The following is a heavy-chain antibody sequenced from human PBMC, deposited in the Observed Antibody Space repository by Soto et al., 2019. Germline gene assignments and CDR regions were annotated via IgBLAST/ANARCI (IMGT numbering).Heavy chain of an antibody. CDR3: ATRYSSSPRSRRDYYYYGMDV. V-gene: IGHV1-69*13. Sequence: GASVKVSCKASGGTFSSYAISWVRQAPGQWLEWMGGIIPIFGTANYAQKFQGRVTITADESTSTAYMELSSLRSEDTAVYYCATRYSSSPRSRRDYYYYGMDVWGQGTTVTVSS. CDR2: IIPIFGTA. J-gene: IGHJ6*02. D-gene: IGHD6-6*01. CDR1: GGTFSSYA.